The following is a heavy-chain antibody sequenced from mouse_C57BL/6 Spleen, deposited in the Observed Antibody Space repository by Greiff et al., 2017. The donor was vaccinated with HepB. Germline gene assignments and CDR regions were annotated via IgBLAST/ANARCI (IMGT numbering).Heavy chain of an antibody. CDR2: ISSGSSTI. V-gene: IGHV5-17*01. D-gene: IGHD2-3*01. J-gene: IGHJ2*01. CDR1: GFTFSDYG. CDR3: ARLGYYEYFDH. Sequence: DVMLVESGGGLVKPGGSLKLSCAASGFTFSDYGMHWVRQAPEKGLEWVAYISSGSSTIYYADTVKGRFTISRDNAKNTLFLQMTSLRSEDTAMYYCARLGYYEYFDHWGQGTTLTVSS.